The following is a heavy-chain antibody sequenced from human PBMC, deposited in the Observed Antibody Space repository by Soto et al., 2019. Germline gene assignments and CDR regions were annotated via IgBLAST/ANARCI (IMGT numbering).Heavy chain of an antibody. CDR3: ASAITMVRGKESWFDP. V-gene: IGHV4-39*01. CDR1: GGSISSSSYY. D-gene: IGHD3-10*01. Sequence: SETLSLTCTVSGGSISSSSYYWGWIRQPPGKGLEWIGSIYYSGSTYYNPSLKSRVTISVDTSKNQFSLKLSSVTAADTAVYYCASAITMVRGKESWFDPWGQGTLVTVSS. J-gene: IGHJ5*02. CDR2: IYYSGST.